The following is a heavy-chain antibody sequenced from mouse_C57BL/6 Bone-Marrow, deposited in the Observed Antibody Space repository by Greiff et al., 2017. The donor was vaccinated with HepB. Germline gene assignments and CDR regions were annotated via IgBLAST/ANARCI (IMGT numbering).Heavy chain of an antibody. CDR2: ISNGGGST. J-gene: IGHJ4*01. Sequence: EVQGVESGGGLVQPGGSLKLSCAASGFTFSDYYMYWVRQTPEKRLEWVAYISNGGGSTYYPDTVKGRFTISRDNAKNTLYLQMSRLKSEDTAMYYCARRDYGSSYGDYWGQGTSVTVSS. D-gene: IGHD1-1*01. CDR1: GFTFSDYY. V-gene: IGHV5-12*01. CDR3: ARRDYGSSYGDY.